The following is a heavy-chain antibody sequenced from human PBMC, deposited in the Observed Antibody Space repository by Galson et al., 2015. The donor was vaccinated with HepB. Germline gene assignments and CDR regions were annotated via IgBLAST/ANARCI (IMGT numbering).Heavy chain of an antibody. CDR3: ARRGEEDKHYYYYFMDV. D-gene: IGHD2-15*01. J-gene: IGHJ6*03. Sequence: QSGAEVKKPGESLKISCKGSGYNFTTHWIGWVRQMPGRGLEWMGVIYPGDSDTRYSPSFQGQVTISADKSISTTYLQWSSLKASDSAMYYCARRGEEDKHYYYYFMDVWGKGTTVTVS. CDR1: GYNFTTHW. V-gene: IGHV5-51*03. CDR2: IYPGDSDT.